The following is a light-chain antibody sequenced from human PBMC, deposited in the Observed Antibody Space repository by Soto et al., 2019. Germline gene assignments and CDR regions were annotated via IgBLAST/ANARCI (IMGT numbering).Light chain of an antibody. CDR1: QNINRW. CDR2: DAS. CDR3: QQYDGN. J-gene: IGKJ3*01. Sequence: DIQMTQSPSTLAASVGDRVTITCRASQNINRWLAWYQQKPGKAPKVLIYDASSLQSWVPSRFSGSGSGTEFTLTITSLQPDDFGTYYCQQYDGNFGPGTKVEFK. V-gene: IGKV1-5*01.